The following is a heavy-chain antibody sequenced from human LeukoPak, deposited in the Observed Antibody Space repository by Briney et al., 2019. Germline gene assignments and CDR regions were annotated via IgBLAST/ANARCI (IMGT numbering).Heavy chain of an antibody. J-gene: IGHJ5*02. CDR3: ARDIKRSRARWENLGFDP. CDR2: INTYNDNT. V-gene: IGHV1-18*01. Sequence: ASVKVSCKASGYTFTSYGITWVRQAPGQGLEWMGWINTYNDNTNYAQKFQGRVAMTTDTSTSTAYMELRSLRSDDTAVYYCARDIKRSRARWENLGFDPWGQGTLVTVSS. CDR1: GYTFTSYG. D-gene: IGHD1-26*01.